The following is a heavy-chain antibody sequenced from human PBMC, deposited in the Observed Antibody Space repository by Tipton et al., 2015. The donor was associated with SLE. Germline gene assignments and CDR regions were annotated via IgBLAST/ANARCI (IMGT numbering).Heavy chain of an antibody. CDR1: GGSISSSSYY. J-gene: IGHJ5*02. Sequence: TLSLTCTVSGGSISSSSYYWGWIRQPPGMGLEWIGSIYYSGSTFHNPSLKSRLTILVDTSKNQFSLKLSSVTAADTAAYYCARGKGRNWGWGWFDPWGQGILVTVSS. V-gene: IGHV4-39*07. CDR2: IYYSGST. D-gene: IGHD7-27*01. CDR3: ARGKGRNWGWGWFDP.